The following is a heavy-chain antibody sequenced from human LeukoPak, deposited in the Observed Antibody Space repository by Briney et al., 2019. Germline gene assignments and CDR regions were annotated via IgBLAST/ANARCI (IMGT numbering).Heavy chain of an antibody. J-gene: IGHJ4*02. V-gene: IGHV4-59*01. CDR2: IYYSGST. CDR1: GGSISSYY. CDR3: AGDQSLKDGYNYGFDY. Sequence: SETLSLTCTVSGGSISSYYWSWIRQPPGKGLEWIGYIYYSGSTNYNPSLKSRVTISVDTSKNQFSLKLSSVTAADTAVYYCAGDQSLKDGYNYGFDYWGQGTLVTVSS. D-gene: IGHD5-24*01.